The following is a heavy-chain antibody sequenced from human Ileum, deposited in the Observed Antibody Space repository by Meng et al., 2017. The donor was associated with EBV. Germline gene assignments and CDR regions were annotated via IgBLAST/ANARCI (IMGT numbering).Heavy chain of an antibody. CDR3: ARERGGGDRGIH. Sequence: QVHLQESGPGLVKPWETLSLTCFVSNDSVTSYNYYWTWIRQPPGKGLEWIGYVSYTGSTNYNSSLKRRVTISVDTSKNQFSLKLTSVTAADTAVYYCARERGGGDRGIHWGQGALVTVSS. CDR2: VSYTGST. D-gene: IGHD2-21*02. J-gene: IGHJ4*02. V-gene: IGHV4-61*01. CDR1: NDSVTSYNYY.